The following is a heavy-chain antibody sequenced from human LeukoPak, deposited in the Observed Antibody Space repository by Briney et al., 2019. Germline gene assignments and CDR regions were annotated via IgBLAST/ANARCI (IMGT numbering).Heavy chain of an antibody. CDR2: ISSSGTYI. Sequence: AGGSLRLSCAASGFTFGSFSMTWVRQAPGKGLEWVSSISSSGTYIYYADSVKGRFTISRDNAKNSLYLQMNSLRAEDTAVYYCARDPGRSGGSCYSDYWGQGTLVTVSS. D-gene: IGHD2-15*01. J-gene: IGHJ4*02. CDR3: ARDPGRSGGSCYSDY. V-gene: IGHV3-21*01. CDR1: GFTFGSFS.